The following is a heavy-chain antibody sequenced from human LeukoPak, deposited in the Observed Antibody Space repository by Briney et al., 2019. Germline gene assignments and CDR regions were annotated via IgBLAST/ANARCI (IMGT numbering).Heavy chain of an antibody. CDR3: ANCNGWLPHNC. CDR1: GFTFSSYA. D-gene: IGHD6-19*01. Sequence: GGSLRLSCAASGFTFSSYAMNWVRQAPGKGLEWVSAISGSGAGTYYADSVKGRFTISRDNSKNTLYLQMNSLRAEDTAIYYCANCNGWLPHNCWGQGTLVTVSS. J-gene: IGHJ4*02. CDR2: ISGSGAGT. V-gene: IGHV3-23*01.